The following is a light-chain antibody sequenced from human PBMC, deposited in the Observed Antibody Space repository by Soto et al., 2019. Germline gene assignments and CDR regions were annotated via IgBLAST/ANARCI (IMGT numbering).Light chain of an antibody. Sequence: DIVMTQSPLSLPVTPGEPVSISCRSGQILLHSNGYNYLDWYLQKPGQSPQLLIYLGSNRASGVPDRFSGSGSGTDFTLRISRMEAEDVGVYYCMQALQTPPTFGQGTKVDIK. CDR1: QILLHSNGYNY. CDR3: MQALQTPPT. J-gene: IGKJ1*01. CDR2: LGS. V-gene: IGKV2-28*01.